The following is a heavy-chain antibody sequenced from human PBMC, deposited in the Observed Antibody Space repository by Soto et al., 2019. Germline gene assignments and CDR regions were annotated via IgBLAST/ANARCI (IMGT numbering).Heavy chain of an antibody. J-gene: IGHJ6*02. CDR1: GYTFTGYY. CDR2: INPNSGGT. D-gene: IGHD3-10*01. Sequence: ASVKVSCKASGYTFTGYYMHWVRQAPGQGLEWMGWINPNSGGTNYAQKFQGRVTMTRDTSISTAYMELSRLRSDDTAVYYCARADGSGSYPYYYYYYGMDVWGQGTTVTVS. CDR3: ARADGSGSYPYYYYYYGMDV. V-gene: IGHV1-2*02.